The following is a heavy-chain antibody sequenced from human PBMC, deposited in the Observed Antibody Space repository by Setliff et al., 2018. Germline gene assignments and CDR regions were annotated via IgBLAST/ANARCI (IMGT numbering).Heavy chain of an antibody. CDR3: ARDSSGPNFDY. D-gene: IGHD6-19*01. J-gene: IGHJ4*02. CDR2: INCTGGSA. Sequence: ASVKVSCKASGYTFTNYHMHWVRQAPGQGLEWMGVINCTGGSATYAQKFQGRVTMTRDTSTSTAYMELRGLRSDDTAVYYCARDSSGPNFDYWGQGTLVTVSS. V-gene: IGHV1-46*01. CDR1: GYTFTNYH.